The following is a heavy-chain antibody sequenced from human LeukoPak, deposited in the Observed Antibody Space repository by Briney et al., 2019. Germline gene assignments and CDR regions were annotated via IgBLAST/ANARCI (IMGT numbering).Heavy chain of an antibody. D-gene: IGHD4-23*01. V-gene: IGHV1-2*06. CDR3: ASFAGYGGNSLDF. Sequence: ASVKVSCKASGYTFTGYYMHWVRQAPGQGLEWMGRINPNSGDTNYAQKFQGRVTMTRDTSISTAYMELSRLRSDDTAVYYCASFAGYGGNSLDFWGQGTLVTVSS. J-gene: IGHJ4*02. CDR2: INPNSGDT. CDR1: GYTFTGYY.